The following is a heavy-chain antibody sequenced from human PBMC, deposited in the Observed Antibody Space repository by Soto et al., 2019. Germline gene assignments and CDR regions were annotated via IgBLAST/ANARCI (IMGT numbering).Heavy chain of an antibody. D-gene: IGHD3-10*01. CDR2: IYYSGST. Sequence: SETLSLTCTVSDVSGGSISTSSYYWGWIRQPPGKGLEWIGYIYYSGSTYYNPSLKSRVTISVDTSKNQFSLKLSSVTAADTAVYYCARDRRLITMVRGVSLWFDPWGQGTLVTVSS. V-gene: IGHV4-39*07. J-gene: IGHJ5*02. CDR1: GGSISTSSYY. CDR3: ARDRRLITMVRGVSLWFDP.